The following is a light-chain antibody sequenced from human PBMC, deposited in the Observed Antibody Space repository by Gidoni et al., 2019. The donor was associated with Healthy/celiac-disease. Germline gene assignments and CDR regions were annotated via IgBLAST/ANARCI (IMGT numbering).Light chain of an antibody. J-gene: IGKJ1*01. Sequence: IQLTQSPSSLPASVGDRVTITCRASQGISSALAWDQQKPGKAPKLLIYDASSLESGVPSRFSGSGSGTDFTLTISSLQPEDFATYYCQQFNNYPRTFGQGTKVEIK. V-gene: IGKV1D-13*01. CDR3: QQFNNYPRT. CDR1: QGISSA. CDR2: DAS.